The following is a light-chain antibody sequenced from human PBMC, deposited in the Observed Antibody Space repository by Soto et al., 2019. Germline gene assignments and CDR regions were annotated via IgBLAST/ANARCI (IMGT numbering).Light chain of an antibody. CDR3: QQYNNWPPIT. J-gene: IGKJ5*01. CDR2: GAS. Sequence: DIVMTQSPATLSVSPGERATLSCRASQGVGSSLAWYQQKPGQAPRPLIYGASTRATGIPARFSGSGSGTEFTLTISSLQSEDFAGYYCQQYNNWPPITFGQGTRLEMK. V-gene: IGKV3-15*01. CDR1: QGVGSS.